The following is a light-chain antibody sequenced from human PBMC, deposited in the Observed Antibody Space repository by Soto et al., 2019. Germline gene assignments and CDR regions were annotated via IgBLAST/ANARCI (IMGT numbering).Light chain of an antibody. CDR2: DAS. V-gene: IGKV3-11*01. Sequence: EIVLTQSPATLSLSPGERATPSCRASQSVSSYLAWYQQKPGQAPRLLIYDASNRATGIPARFSGGGSGTDFTLTISSLEPEDFAVYYCQQRSNWTFGQGTKVDIK. J-gene: IGKJ1*01. CDR1: QSVSSY. CDR3: QQRSNWT.